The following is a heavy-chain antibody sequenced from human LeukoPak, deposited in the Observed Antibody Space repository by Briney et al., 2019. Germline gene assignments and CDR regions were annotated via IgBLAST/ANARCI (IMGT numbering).Heavy chain of an antibody. V-gene: IGHV4-61*02. CDR1: GGSISSGRYY. Sequence: PSETLSLTCTVSGGSISSGRYYWRWSRQPAGRGLEWFERIYTSGSTNYNPSLKSRGTISVDTSKSQFSLKLSSVTAADTAVYYCARGRGYCSSTSCYARYYYYHMDVWGKGTTVTVSS. D-gene: IGHD2-2*01. CDR3: ARGRGYCSSTSCYARYYYYHMDV. CDR2: IYTSGST. J-gene: IGHJ6*03.